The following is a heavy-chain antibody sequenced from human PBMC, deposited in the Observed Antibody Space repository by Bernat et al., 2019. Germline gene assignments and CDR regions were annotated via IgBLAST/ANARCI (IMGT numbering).Heavy chain of an antibody. CDR1: GGYLYDYF. CDR2: INHSGNT. D-gene: IGHD2/OR15-2a*01. CDR3: ARGRLKLYPYYYYNGMDV. V-gene: IGHV4-34*01. J-gene: IGHJ6*02. Sequence: QVQLQQWGAGLLKPSETMSLTCGVYGGYLYDYFWTWIRQPPGKGLEWIGEINHSGNTNYNPSLKSRVTISTDTSKNQFSLKLSSVTAADTAVYYCARGRLKLYPYYYYNGMDVWGQGTTVTVSS.